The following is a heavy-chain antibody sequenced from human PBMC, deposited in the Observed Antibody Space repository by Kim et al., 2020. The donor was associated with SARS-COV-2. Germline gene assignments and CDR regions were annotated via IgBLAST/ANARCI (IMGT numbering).Heavy chain of an antibody. D-gene: IGHD2-21*01. Sequence: GGSLRLSCAASGFTFSSYGMHWVRQAPGKGLEWVAVISYDGSNKYYADSVKGRFTISRDNSKNTLYLQMNSLRAEDTAVYYCAKDPGVLWTLYGMDVWGQGTTVTVSS. CDR2: ISYDGSNK. CDR1: GFTFSSYG. V-gene: IGHV3-30*18. CDR3: AKDPGVLWTLYGMDV. J-gene: IGHJ6*02.